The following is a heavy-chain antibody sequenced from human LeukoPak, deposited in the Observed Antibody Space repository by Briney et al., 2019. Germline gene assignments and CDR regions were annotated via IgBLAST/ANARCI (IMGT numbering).Heavy chain of an antibody. J-gene: IGHJ4*02. CDR3: AEGSNYGDSSF. V-gene: IGHV3-7*01. CDR2: IKQGGSEK. CDR1: GFTFSSYW. Sequence: GGSLRLSCAASGFTFSSYWMSWVRQAPGRGLEWVANIKQGGSEKYYVDSVKGRFTISRDNAKKSLYLQMNSLRGEDTAIYYCAEGSNYGDSSFWGQGTLVTVSS. D-gene: IGHD4-17*01.